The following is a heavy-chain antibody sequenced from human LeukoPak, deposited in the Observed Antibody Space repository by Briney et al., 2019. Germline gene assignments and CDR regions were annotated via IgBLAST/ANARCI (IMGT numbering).Heavy chain of an antibody. Sequence: PGGSLRLSCAAPGFTFSSYSMNWVRQAPGKGLEWVSSISSSSSYIYYADSVKGRFTISRDNAKNSLYLQMNSLRAEDTAVYYCAREISIAVAGDVYYCYGMDVWGQGTTVTVSS. J-gene: IGHJ6*02. CDR1: GFTFSSYS. V-gene: IGHV3-21*01. D-gene: IGHD6-19*01. CDR2: ISSSSSYI. CDR3: AREISIAVAGDVYYCYGMDV.